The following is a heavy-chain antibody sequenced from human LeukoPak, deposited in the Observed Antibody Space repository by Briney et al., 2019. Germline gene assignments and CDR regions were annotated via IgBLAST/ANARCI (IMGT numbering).Heavy chain of an antibody. Sequence: SVKVSCKASGGTFSSYAISWLRQAPGQGLEWMGRIIPIFGTANYAQKFQGRVTITTDESTSTAYLELSSLRSEDTAVYYCAREIAAAALGGVFVSYYMVVWGKGTTVTVSS. V-gene: IGHV1-69*05. CDR1: GGTFSSYA. CDR2: IIPIFGTA. J-gene: IGHJ6*03. D-gene: IGHD6-13*01. CDR3: AREIAAAALGGVFVSYYMVV.